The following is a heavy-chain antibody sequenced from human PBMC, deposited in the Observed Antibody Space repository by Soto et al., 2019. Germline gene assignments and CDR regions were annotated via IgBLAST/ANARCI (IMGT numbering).Heavy chain of an antibody. J-gene: IGHJ4*02. CDR2: IIPVFETT. CDR1: GSTFSTYA. D-gene: IGHD4-17*01. Sequence: QVHLVQSGAEVKKSGSSVKVSCKASGSTFSTYAISWLRQAPGQGLEWMGRIIPVFETTDYAQEFRDRVTITADTSTSTAYMELRSLRSDDTAVCYCAPEGVTVTTLGYFDHWGQGTLVTVSS. CDR3: APEGVTVTTLGYFDH. V-gene: IGHV1-69*06.